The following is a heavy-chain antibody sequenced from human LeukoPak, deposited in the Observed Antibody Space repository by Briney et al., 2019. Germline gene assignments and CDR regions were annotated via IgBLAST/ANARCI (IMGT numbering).Heavy chain of an antibody. CDR2: INPSSGGT. D-gene: IGHD1-26*01. V-gene: IGHV1-2*02. J-gene: IGHJ4*02. Sequence: ASVKVSCKASGYTFHAWYMHWVRQAPGQGLEWMGWINPSSGGTKYAQKFQGRVTMTRDMSINTLYMEVSGLRSDDTAVYFCARDSGGHWMGLYWGQGTLVTVSS. CDR1: GYTFHAWY. CDR3: ARDSGGHWMGLY.